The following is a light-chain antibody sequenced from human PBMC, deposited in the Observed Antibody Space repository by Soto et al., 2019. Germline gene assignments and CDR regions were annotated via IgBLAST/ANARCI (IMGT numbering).Light chain of an antibody. CDR3: QQYGSSPIT. CDR2: ATS. Sequence: DIHMTQSPSSLSASVGDRVTITCRASQSITTYLNWYQQKPGKAPKLLIYATSSLQSGVPSRFSGSGSGPDFTLTISRLEPEDFAVYDCQQYGSSPITFGQGTRLEIK. V-gene: IGKV1-39*01. CDR1: QSITTY. J-gene: IGKJ5*01.